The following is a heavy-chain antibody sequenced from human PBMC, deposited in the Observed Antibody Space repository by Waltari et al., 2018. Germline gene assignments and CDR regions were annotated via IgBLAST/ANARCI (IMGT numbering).Heavy chain of an antibody. Sequence: QVQLVESGGGVVQPGRSLRLSCAASGFTISSYGMHWVSQAPGRGLAWVAGIWYDGSNKYYADSVKGRFTISRDNSKNTLYLQMNSLRAEDTAVYYCARDDGCSSTSCISSWLAYYYYGMDVWGQGTTVTVSS. J-gene: IGHJ6*02. V-gene: IGHV3-33*01. CDR1: GFTISSYG. CDR2: IWYDGSNK. CDR3: ARDDGCSSTSCISSWLAYYYYGMDV. D-gene: IGHD2-2*01.